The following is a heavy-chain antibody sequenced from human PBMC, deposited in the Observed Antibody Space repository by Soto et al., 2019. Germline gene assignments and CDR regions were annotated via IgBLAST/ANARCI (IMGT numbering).Heavy chain of an antibody. D-gene: IGHD6-19*01. CDR3: ARDHEAVAGSDY. V-gene: IGHV1-3*01. Sequence: ASVKVSCKASGYTFTSYAMHWVRQAPGQRLEWMGWINAGNGNTKYSQKFQGRVTITRDTSASTAYMELSSLRSEDTAVYYCARDHEAVAGSDYWGQGTLVTVYS. CDR2: INAGNGNT. J-gene: IGHJ4*02. CDR1: GYTFTSYA.